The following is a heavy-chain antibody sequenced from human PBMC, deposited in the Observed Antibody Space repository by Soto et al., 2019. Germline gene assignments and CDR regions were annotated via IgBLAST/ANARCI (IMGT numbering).Heavy chain of an antibody. CDR2: IYSGGST. Sequence: VQLVESGGGLVQPGGSLRLSCAASGFTVSSNYMSWVRQAPGKGLEWVSVIYSGGSTYYADSVKGRFTISRDNSKNTLYLQMNSLRAEDTAVYYCARTMVIPAANNYYYYMDVWGKGTTVTVSS. V-gene: IGHV3-66*01. D-gene: IGHD2-2*01. J-gene: IGHJ6*03. CDR1: GFTVSSNY. CDR3: ARTMVIPAANNYYYYMDV.